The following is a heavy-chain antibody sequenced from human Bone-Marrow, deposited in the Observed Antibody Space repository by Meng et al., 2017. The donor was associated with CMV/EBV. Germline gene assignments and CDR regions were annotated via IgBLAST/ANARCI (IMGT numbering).Heavy chain of an antibody. CDR3: AKVDDYTDPYYYYYSIDV. CDR2: IRFDGGNE. CDR1: GFTFSNG. V-gene: IGHV3-30*02. J-gene: IGHJ6*02. D-gene: IGHD4-11*01. Sequence: GESLKISCVASGFTFSNGMHWVRQAPGKELEWVAFIRFDGGNEHYTDSVKGRFTIARDNSKNTLYLQMNSLRAEDTAVYYCAKVDDYTDPYYYYYSIDVWGQGTTVTVSS.